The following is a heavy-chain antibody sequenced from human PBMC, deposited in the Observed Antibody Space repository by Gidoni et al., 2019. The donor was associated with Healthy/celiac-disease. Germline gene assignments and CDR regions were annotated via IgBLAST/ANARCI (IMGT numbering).Heavy chain of an antibody. J-gene: IGHJ4*02. CDR3: ARDLAGSTVTTYFDY. Sequence: QVQLVESGGGVVKPGRSLRLSCAGSGCTLRSSGMNWVRQAPGKGLELVAVIWYAVSNKYYADSVKARFTISRDNSKTTLYLQMTSLRAEDTAVYYFARDLAGSTVTTYFDYWGQGTLVTVSS. CDR1: GCTLRSSG. CDR2: IWYAVSNK. D-gene: IGHD4-17*01. V-gene: IGHV3-33*01.